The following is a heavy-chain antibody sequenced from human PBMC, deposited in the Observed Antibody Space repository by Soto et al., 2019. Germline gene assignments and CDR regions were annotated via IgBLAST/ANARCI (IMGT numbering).Heavy chain of an antibody. CDR2: IIPIFGTA. D-gene: IGHD1-26*01. J-gene: IGHJ4*02. CDR1: GDTFSTYA. V-gene: IGHV1-69*06. Sequence: QVQLVQSGAEMKKPGSSVKVSCKASGDTFSTYAIVWVRQAPGQGLEWMGGIIPIFGTANYAQKFQGRVTITADKSASTAFMELSSLRSEDTAVYYCVSSSGNNYGVGTNYYFDYWGQGTLVTVSS. CDR3: VSSSGNNYGVGTNYYFDY.